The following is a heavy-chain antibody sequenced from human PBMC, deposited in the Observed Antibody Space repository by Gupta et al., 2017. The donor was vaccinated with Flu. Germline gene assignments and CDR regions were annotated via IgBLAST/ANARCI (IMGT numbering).Heavy chain of an antibody. J-gene: IGHJ6*02. D-gene: IGHD2-2*01. Sequence: YAISWVRQAPGQGLEWMGGIIPIFGTANYAQKFQGRVTITADKSTSTAYMELSSLRSEDTAVYYCARDVREVVPAAITGDVWGQGTTVTVSS. CDR2: IIPIFGTA. V-gene: IGHV1-69*06. CDR3: ARDVREVVPAAITGDV. CDR1: YA.